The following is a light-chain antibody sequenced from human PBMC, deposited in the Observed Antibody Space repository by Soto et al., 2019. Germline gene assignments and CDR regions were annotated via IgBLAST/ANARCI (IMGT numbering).Light chain of an antibody. J-gene: IGLJ2*01. CDR2: DVS. CDR3: SSYTSRSTLGV. CDR1: NSDIGGYNY. V-gene: IGLV2-14*03. Sequence: QSALTQPASVSGSPGQSITISCTGTNSDIGGYNYVSWYQQHPGKAPKLMIYDVSNRPSGVSSRFSGSKSGNTASLTSSGLQAEDEADYYCSSYTSRSTLGVFGGGTKLTVL.